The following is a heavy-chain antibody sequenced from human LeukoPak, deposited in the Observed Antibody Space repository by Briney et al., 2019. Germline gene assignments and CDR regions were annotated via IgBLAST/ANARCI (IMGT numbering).Heavy chain of an antibody. J-gene: IGHJ4*02. CDR2: IKQDGNEK. CDR3: ARGGMAAASDC. CDR1: GFTFSRYW. D-gene: IGHD2-15*01. V-gene: IGHV3-7*01. Sequence: GGSLRLSCAASGFTFSRYWMNWVRQAPGKGPEWVANIKQDGNEKYYVDSVKGRFTISRDNAKNSLYLQMNSLRAEDTAVYYCARGGMAAASDCWGQGTLVTVSS.